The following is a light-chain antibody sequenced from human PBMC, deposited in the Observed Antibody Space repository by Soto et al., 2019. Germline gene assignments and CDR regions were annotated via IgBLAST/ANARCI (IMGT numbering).Light chain of an antibody. CDR2: EVT. CDR3: SSYRSGSTLVV. V-gene: IGLV2-14*01. Sequence: QSVLTQPASMSGSPGQSITISCTGTSSDIGGYNYVSWYQQHPGKAPKLMIYEVTHRPSGISDRFSGSKSGNTASLTISGLQAEDEADYYCSSYRSGSTLVVFGGGTKLTVL. J-gene: IGLJ2*01. CDR1: SSDIGGYNY.